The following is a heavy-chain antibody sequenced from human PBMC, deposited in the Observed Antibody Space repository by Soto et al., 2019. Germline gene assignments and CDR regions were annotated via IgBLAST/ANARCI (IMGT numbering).Heavy chain of an antibody. V-gene: IGHV4-31*03. J-gene: IGHJ6*02. CDR2: IYYRGNT. CDR1: GGSISSDDYY. CDR3: ATGWDYYSIAV. Sequence: SETLSLTCTVSGGSISSDDYYWNWIRQRPGKGLEWIGNIYYRGNTNYNPSLKSRIIMSMDMSENQFSLKLTSVTAADTAVYYCATGWDYYSIAVWGQ. D-gene: IGHD3-10*01.